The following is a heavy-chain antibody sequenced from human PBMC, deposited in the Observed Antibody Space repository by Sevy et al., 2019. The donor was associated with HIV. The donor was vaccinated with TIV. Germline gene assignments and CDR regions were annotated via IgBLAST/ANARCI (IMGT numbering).Heavy chain of an antibody. CDR1: GFTFSSYA. CDR3: AKDMPNYYGSGGVY. J-gene: IGHJ4*02. D-gene: IGHD3-10*01. Sequence: GGSLRLSCAASGFTFSSYAMSWVRQAPGKGLEWVSAISGSGGSTYYADSVKGRFTISRDNSKNTLYLQTNSLRAEDTAVYYCAKDMPNYYGSGGVYWGQGTLVTVSS. CDR2: ISGSGGST. V-gene: IGHV3-23*01.